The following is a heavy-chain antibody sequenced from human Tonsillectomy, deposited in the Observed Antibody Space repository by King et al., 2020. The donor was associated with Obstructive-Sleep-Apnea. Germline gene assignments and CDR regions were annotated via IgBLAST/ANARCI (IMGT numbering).Heavy chain of an antibody. J-gene: IGHJ4*02. D-gene: IGHD6-19*01. V-gene: IGHV1-18*01. CDR1: GYTFTSYG. Sequence: QLVQSGAEVKKPGASVKVSCKASGYTFTSYGISWVRQAPGHGLEWMGWISAYNGNKNYAQKLQGRVTMTTDTSTTTAYMELSSLRSDATAVYYGARDSSGWYAEGYWGQGTLGTVSS. CDR3: ARDSSGWYAEGY. CDR2: ISAYNGNK.